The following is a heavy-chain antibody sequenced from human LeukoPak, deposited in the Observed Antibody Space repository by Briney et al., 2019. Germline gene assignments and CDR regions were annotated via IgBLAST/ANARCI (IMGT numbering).Heavy chain of an antibody. J-gene: IGHJ4*02. CDR3: ARDARGWSGFDY. CDR1: GGSISSYY. Sequence: SETLSLTCSVSGGSISSYYWSWIRQPAGKGGEWTGRIYTTGNTDYNPSLKSRVTMSVDTSKNQFSLNLSSVTAADTAVYYWARDARGWSGFDYWGQGTLVTVSS. D-gene: IGHD3-3*01. CDR2: IYTTGNT. V-gene: IGHV4-4*07.